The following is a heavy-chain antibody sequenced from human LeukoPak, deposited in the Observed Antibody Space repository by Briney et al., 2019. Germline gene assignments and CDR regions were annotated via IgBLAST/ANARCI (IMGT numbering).Heavy chain of an antibody. CDR2: IYYSGST. CDR3: ARELISYGTYYYDSSGLNY. D-gene: IGHD3-22*01. Sequence: SQTLSLTCTVSGGSISSGDYYWGWIRQPPGKGLEWIGYIYYSGSTYYNPSLKSRVTISVDTSKNQFSLKLSSVTAADTAVYYCARELISYGTYYYDSSGLNYWGQGTLVTVSS. J-gene: IGHJ4*02. V-gene: IGHV4-30-4*08. CDR1: GGSISSGDYY.